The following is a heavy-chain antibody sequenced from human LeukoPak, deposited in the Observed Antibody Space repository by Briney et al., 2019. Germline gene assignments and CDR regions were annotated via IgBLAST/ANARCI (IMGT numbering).Heavy chain of an antibody. D-gene: IGHD5-18*01. CDR3: VRHGYTASHFFLDY. Sequence: SETLSLTCTVSTASINSYYWGWVRQPAGRGLEWIGRIYTTGMSQNDPSLQSRVTMSVDTSQKQFSLNLRSVTAADTAIYFCVRHGYTASHFFLDYWSQGALVTVSS. J-gene: IGHJ4*02. V-gene: IGHV4-4*07. CDR1: TASINSYY. CDR2: IYTTGMS.